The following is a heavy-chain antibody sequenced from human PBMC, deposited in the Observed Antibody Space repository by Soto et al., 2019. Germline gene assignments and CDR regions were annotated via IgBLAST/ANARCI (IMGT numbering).Heavy chain of an antibody. CDR3: AGFKQWLVL. J-gene: IGHJ4*02. V-gene: IGHV4-59*08. Sequence: SETLSLTCTVSGGSISSYYWSWIRQPPGKGLEWIGYIYYSGSTNYNPSLKSRVTISVDTSKNQFSLKLSSVTAADTAVYYCAGFKQWLVLWGQGTLVTVSS. D-gene: IGHD6-19*01. CDR1: GGSISSYY. CDR2: IYYSGST.